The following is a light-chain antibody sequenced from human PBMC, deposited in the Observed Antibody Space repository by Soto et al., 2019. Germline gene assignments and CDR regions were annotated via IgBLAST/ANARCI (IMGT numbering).Light chain of an antibody. CDR3: AAWDDVLRGV. CDR2: SNS. Sequence: QSVLTQPPSASGTPRQKVSISCSGSSSNIGRNYVSWYQQVPGTAPKLLIYSNSHRPSGVPDRFSGSKSGTSASLAISELRSEDEADYYCAAWDDVLRGVFGGGTKLTVL. J-gene: IGLJ3*02. CDR1: SSNIGRNY. V-gene: IGLV1-47*02.